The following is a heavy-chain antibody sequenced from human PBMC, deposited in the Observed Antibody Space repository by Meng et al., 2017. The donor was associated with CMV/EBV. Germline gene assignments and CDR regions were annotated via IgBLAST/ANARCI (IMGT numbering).Heavy chain of an antibody. Sequence: EVALGESGGGLVPPGGSLRLSGAASGFTFSSYAMCWVRQAPGKGLEWVSAISGSGGSTYYADSVKGRFTISRDNSKNTLYLQMNSLRAEDTAVYYCAKGWELPPFDYWGQGTLVTVSS. CDR2: ISGSGGST. CDR1: GFTFSSYA. D-gene: IGHD2-15*01. CDR3: AKGWELPPFDY. J-gene: IGHJ4*02. V-gene: IGHV3-23*04.